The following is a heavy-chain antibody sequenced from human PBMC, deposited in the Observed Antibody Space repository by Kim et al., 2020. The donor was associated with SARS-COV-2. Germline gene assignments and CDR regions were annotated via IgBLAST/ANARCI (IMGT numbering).Heavy chain of an antibody. CDR3: ARLRKIVVVPAAIPPPNYYYYGMDV. Sequence: GESLKISCKGSGYSFTSYWISWVRQMPGKGLEWMGRIDPSDSYTNYSPSFQGHVTISADKSISTAYLQWSSLKASDTAMYYCARLRKIVVVPAAIPPPNYYYYGMDVWGQGTTVTVSS. CDR2: IDPSDSYT. V-gene: IGHV5-10-1*01. CDR1: GYSFTSYW. J-gene: IGHJ6*02. D-gene: IGHD2-2*01.